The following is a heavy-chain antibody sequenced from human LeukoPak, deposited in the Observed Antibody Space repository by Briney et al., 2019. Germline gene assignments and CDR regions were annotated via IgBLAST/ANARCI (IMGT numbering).Heavy chain of an antibody. J-gene: IGHJ5*02. CDR3: ARNATVTTLKRAYNWFDP. CDR1: GGSISSSSYY. D-gene: IGHD4-17*01. Sequence: SETLSLTCTVSGGSISSSSYYWGWIRQPPGEGLEWIGSIYYSGSTHYNPSLKSRVSISVDTSKNQFSLKLSSVTAAGTAVYYCARNATVTTLKRAYNWFDPWGQGTLVTVSS. V-gene: IGHV4-39*01. CDR2: IYYSGST.